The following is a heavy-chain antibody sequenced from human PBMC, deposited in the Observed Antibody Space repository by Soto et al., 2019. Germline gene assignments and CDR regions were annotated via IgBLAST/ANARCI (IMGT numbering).Heavy chain of an antibody. CDR1: GFTLSSYG. CDR3: ARESPYCSSTSCYALGF. D-gene: IGHD2-2*01. CDR2: IWYDGSNK. Sequence: GGSLRLSCAASGFTLSSYGMHWVRQAPGKGLEWVAVIWYDGSNKYYADSVKGRFTISRDNSKNTLYLQMNSLRAEDTAVYYCARESPYCSSTSCYALGFWGQGTLVTVSS. V-gene: IGHV3-33*01. J-gene: IGHJ4*02.